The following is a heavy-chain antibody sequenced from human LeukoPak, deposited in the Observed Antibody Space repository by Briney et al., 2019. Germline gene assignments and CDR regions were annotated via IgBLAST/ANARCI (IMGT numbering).Heavy chain of an antibody. Sequence: ASVKVSCKASGYTFTSYYMHWVRQAPGQGLEWMGIINPSGGNTNYAQKFQGRVTMTKDTSTSTVYMELSSLRSEDTAVYYCARGDHVRIYAESAFDIWGQGTMVTVSS. J-gene: IGHJ3*02. D-gene: IGHD5/OR15-5a*01. CDR1: GYTFTSYY. CDR3: ARGDHVRIYAESAFDI. CDR2: INPSGGNT. V-gene: IGHV1-46*01.